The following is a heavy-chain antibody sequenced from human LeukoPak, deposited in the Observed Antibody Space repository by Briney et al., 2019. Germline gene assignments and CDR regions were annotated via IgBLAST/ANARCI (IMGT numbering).Heavy chain of an antibody. Sequence: VASVKVSCKASGYTFTSYDINWVRQATGQGLEWMGWMNPNSGNTGYAQKFQGRVTMTRNTSISTAYMELSSLRSEDTAVYYCARGRTPVQEKYRSGWRNGMDVWGQGTTVTVSS. J-gene: IGHJ6*02. CDR2: MNPNSGNT. V-gene: IGHV1-8*01. D-gene: IGHD6-19*01. CDR1: GYTFTSYD. CDR3: ARGRTPVQEKYRSGWRNGMDV.